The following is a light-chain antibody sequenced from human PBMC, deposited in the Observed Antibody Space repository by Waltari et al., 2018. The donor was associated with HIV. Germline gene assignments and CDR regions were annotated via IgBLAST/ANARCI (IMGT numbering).Light chain of an antibody. V-gene: IGKV1-39*01. CDR3: QQSDSIPPLT. Sequence: IQLTQSPSSLSASVGDRVTITCRASQSLSSFLNWYQLKPGKAPKLLIYTTSSLQGGVPSRFSGSGSGTTFTLTISSLQPEDFATYYCQQSDSIPPLTFGGGTKVEI. CDR1: QSLSSF. CDR2: TTS. J-gene: IGKJ4*01.